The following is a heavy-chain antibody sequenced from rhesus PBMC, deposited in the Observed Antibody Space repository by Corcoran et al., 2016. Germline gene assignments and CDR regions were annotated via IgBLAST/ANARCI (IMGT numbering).Heavy chain of an antibody. D-gene: IGHD3-28*01. CDR2: ISNGGCST. Sequence: EVQLVESGGGLVQPGGSLRLSCAASGFTFSSYGMSWVHQAPGKGLECVSYISNGGCSTYYADSVKGRFTISRDNSKNTLSLQINSLRAEDTAVYYCAKIPSSANYYDSGYYTVDYWGQGVLVTVSS. J-gene: IGHJ4*01. CDR1: GFTFSSYG. V-gene: IGHV3S5*01. CDR3: AKIPSSANYYDSGYYTVDY.